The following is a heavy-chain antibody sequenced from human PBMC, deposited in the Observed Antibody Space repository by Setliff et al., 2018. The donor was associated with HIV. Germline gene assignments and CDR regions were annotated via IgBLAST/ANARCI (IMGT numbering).Heavy chain of an antibody. CDR2: IYTSGST. Sequence: SETLSLTCTVSDDPINSFYWSWIRQPPGKGLEWIGYIYTSGSTNYNPFLEGRVTISVDTSKNQFSLKLSSVTAADTAVYYCARTPEDYDQYFFDRWGQGTLVTVS. CDR3: ARTPEDYDQYFFDR. CDR1: DDPINSFY. J-gene: IGHJ4*02. D-gene: IGHD3-22*01. V-gene: IGHV4-4*09.